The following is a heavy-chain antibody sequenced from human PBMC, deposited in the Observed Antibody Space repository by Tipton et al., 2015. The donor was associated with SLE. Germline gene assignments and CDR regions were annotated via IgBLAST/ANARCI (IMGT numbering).Heavy chain of an antibody. Sequence: SLRLSCAASGFTFSSYAMSWVRQAPGKGLEWVSAISGSGGSTYYADSVKGRFTISRDNSKNTLYLQMNSLRAEDTAVYYCARDAYYYDSSGYYEAFDIWGQGTMVTVSS. J-gene: IGHJ3*02. CDR2: ISGSGGST. CDR3: ARDAYYYDSSGYYEAFDI. V-gene: IGHV3-23*01. CDR1: GFTFSSYA. D-gene: IGHD3-22*01.